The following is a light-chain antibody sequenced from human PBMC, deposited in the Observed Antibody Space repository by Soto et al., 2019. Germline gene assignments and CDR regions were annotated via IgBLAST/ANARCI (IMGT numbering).Light chain of an antibody. Sequence: DIKMTQSRCTRSACVCGRVTITCRASQSVSGWLAWYQQKPGKAPKLLISKASSLEIGVPSRFSGSGSGTEFTLTITSLQPDDFAPHSCQPYNRFWTFDQRTKVDIK. CDR2: KAS. CDR3: QPYNRFWT. V-gene: IGKV1-5*03. J-gene: IGKJ1*01. CDR1: QSVSGW.